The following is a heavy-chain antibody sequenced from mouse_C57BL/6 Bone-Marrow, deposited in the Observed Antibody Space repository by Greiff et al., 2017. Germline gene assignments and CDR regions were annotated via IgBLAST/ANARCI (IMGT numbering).Heavy chain of an antibody. V-gene: IGHV1-19*01. D-gene: IGHD1-1*01. CDR1: GYTFTDYY. J-gene: IGHJ2*01. Sequence: EVQLQQSGPVLVKPGASVKMSCKASGYTFTDYYMNWVKQSHGKSLEWIGVINPYNGGTSYNQKFKGKATLTVDKSSSTAYMALNSLTSEDSAVYYCESLFGAYYYRDWGQGTTLTVSS. CDR2: INPYNGGT. CDR3: ESLFGAYYYRD.